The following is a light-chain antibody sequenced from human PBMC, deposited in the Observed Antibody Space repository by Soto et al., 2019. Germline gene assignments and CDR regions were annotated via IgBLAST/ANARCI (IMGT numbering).Light chain of an antibody. CDR1: SSDVGGYNS. Sequence: QSALTQPTSASGSPGQSVTIPCTGTSSDVGGYNSVSWYQQHPGKVPKLMIYEVSKRPSGVPDRFSGSKSGNTASLTVSGLQAEDEADYYCSSYAGSNNLVFGGGTQLTVL. V-gene: IGLV2-8*01. J-gene: IGLJ2*01. CDR2: EVS. CDR3: SSYAGSNNLV.